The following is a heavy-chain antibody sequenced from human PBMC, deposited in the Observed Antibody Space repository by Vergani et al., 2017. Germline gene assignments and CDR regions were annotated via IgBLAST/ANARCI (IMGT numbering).Heavy chain of an antibody. D-gene: IGHD4-23*01. V-gene: IGHV3-23*01. CDR3: ARDLSLGPTTVVTPRAFDI. CDR2: ISGSGGST. J-gene: IGHJ3*02. Sequence: EVQLLESGGGLVQPGGSLRLSCAASGFTFSSYAMSWVRQAPGKGLEWVSAISGSGGSTYYADSVTGRFTISRDNSKNTLYLQMNSLRAEDTAVYYCARDLSLGPTTVVTPRAFDIWGQGTMVTVSS. CDR1: GFTFSSYA.